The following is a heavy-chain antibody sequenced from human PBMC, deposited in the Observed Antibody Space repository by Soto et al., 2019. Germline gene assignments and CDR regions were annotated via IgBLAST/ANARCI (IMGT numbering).Heavy chain of an antibody. Sequence: GWSLRLSCAASGFTFSSYGMHWVRHAPGKGLEWVAVIWYDGSNKYYADSVKGRFTISRDNSKNTLYLQMNSLRAEDTAVYYCPKDIDHMVRVPFYSGMDVWGQGSTVIVSS. CDR1: GFTFSSYG. CDR2: IWYDGSNK. CDR3: PKDIDHMVRVPFYSGMDV. V-gene: IGHV3-33*06. J-gene: IGHJ6*02. D-gene: IGHD2-21*01.